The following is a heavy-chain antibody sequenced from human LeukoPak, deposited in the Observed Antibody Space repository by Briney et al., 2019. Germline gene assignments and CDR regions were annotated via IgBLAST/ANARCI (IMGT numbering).Heavy chain of an antibody. CDR3: ARHQRPPSITMVRGLPDY. D-gene: IGHD3-10*01. Sequence: GESLKISCKGSGYTFTSYWIGWVRQMPGKGLECMGVIYPGDSDTTYSPSFQGQVTISADKSISTAYLQWSSLKASDTAMYYCARHQRPPSITMVRGLPDYWGQGTLVTVSS. V-gene: IGHV5-51*01. CDR2: IYPGDSDT. CDR1: GYTFTSYW. J-gene: IGHJ4*02.